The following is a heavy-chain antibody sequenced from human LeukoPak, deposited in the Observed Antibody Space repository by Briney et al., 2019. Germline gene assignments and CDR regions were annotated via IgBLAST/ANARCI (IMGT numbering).Heavy chain of an antibody. D-gene: IGHD2-2*02. J-gene: IGHJ5*02. V-gene: IGHV4-38-2*01. Sequence: PSETLSLTCAVSVYSLSSGYYWAWIRQPPGKGLEWIGSIYHSGITYYNPSLKSRVTISVDTSKNQYSLKLSSVTAADTAVYYCARQGYCSSTSCYIGWFDPWGQGTLVTVSS. CDR2: IYHSGIT. CDR1: VYSLSSGYY. CDR3: ARQGYCSSTSCYIGWFDP.